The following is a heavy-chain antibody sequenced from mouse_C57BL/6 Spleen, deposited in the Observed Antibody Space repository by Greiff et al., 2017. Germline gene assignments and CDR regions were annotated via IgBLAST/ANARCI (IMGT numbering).Heavy chain of an antibody. CDR2: ISDGGSYT. CDR3: ARAQDDGYDY. CDR1: GFTFSSYA. Sequence: EVNLVESGGGLVKPGGSLKLSCAASGFTFSSYAMSWVRQTPEKRLEWVATISDGGSYTYYPDNVKGRFTISRDNAKNNLYLQMSHLKSEDTAMYYCARAQDDGYDYWGQGTTLTVSS. J-gene: IGHJ2*01. D-gene: IGHD2-3*01. V-gene: IGHV5-4*03.